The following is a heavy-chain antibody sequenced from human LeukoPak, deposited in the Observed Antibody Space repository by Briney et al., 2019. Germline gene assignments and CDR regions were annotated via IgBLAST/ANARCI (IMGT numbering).Heavy chain of an antibody. D-gene: IGHD1-1*01. V-gene: IGHV1-46*01. Sequence: ASVKVSCKPSGYTFTTYYLHWVRQAPGQGLEWMGVISPSGGDTTYAQRFQGRLTMTRDTSTSTVYMEVSSLRSEDTAVYYCAGGGTAVTTNYFDYWGQGTLITVSS. CDR3: AGGGTAVTTNYFDY. J-gene: IGHJ4*02. CDR2: ISPSGGDT. CDR1: GYTFTTYY.